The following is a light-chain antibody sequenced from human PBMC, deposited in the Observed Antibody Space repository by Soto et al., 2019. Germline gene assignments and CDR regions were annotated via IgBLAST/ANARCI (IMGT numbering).Light chain of an antibody. CDR2: GAS. V-gene: IGKV3-20*01. CDR1: QSVSSN. J-gene: IGKJ5*01. CDR3: QQYGSSPRIT. Sequence: EIVMTQSPAILSVSPGERATLSCRASQSVSSNLAWFQQKPGQTPRLLFNGASTRATGIPARFTGSGSGTDFTLTISRLEPEDFAVYYCQQYGSSPRITFGQGTRLEN.